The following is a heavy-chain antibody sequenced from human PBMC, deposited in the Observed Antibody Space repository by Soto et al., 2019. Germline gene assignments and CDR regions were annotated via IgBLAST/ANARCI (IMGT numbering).Heavy chain of an antibody. V-gene: IGHV3-7*01. CDR2: IKQDGSEK. Sequence: EVQLVESGGGLVQPGGSLRLSCAASGFTFSSYWMSWVRQAPGKGLEWVANIKQDGSEKYYVDSVKGRFTIARDNAKNSLYRQMNCLRAEDTAVYYCAKNDFGSGYRTPLKRFDPWGQGTLVTVSS. CDR3: AKNDFGSGYRTPLKRFDP. CDR1: GFTFSSYW. J-gene: IGHJ5*02. D-gene: IGHD3-3*01.